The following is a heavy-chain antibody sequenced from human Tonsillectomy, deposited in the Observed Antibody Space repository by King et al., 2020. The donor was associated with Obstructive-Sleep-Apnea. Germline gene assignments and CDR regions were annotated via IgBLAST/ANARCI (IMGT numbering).Heavy chain of an antibody. Sequence: VQLVESGGGLVQPGGSLRLSCAASGFTFSTFAMNWVRQAPGKGLDWVSAISGSGGATYYADSVKGRFTISRDNSKNTLYLQKSSLRADDTAVYYCAKTYHFGEFAPDFYYGLDVWGQGTTVAVSS. CDR3: AKTYHFGEFAPDFYYGLDV. V-gene: IGHV3-23*04. CDR1: GFTFSTFA. J-gene: IGHJ6*02. D-gene: IGHD3-10*01. CDR2: ISGSGGAT.